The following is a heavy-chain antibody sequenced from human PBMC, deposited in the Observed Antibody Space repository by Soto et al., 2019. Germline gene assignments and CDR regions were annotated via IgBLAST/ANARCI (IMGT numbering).Heavy chain of an antibody. CDR2: IYYSGNT. Sequence: SETLSLTCTVSGDSISSGDYYWSWIRQPPGKGLEWIGCIYYSGNTYYNPSLKRRFSISVDTSKNQFSLQLSSVTVADTAVYYCARAFRRYSSPPGPLEYWGRGPRVPVS. D-gene: IGHD6-13*01. CDR3: ARAFRRYSSPPGPLEY. CDR1: GDSISSGDYY. J-gene: IGHJ4*02. V-gene: IGHV4-30-4*01.